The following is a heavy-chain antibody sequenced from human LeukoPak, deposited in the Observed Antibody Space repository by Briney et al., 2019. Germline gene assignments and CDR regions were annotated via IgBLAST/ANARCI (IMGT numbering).Heavy chain of an antibody. J-gene: IGHJ4*02. CDR1: GFTFSDYY. D-gene: IGHD3-16*01. Sequence: PGGSLRLSCAASGFTFSDYYMSWIRQAPGKGLEWVSYISSSGSTIYYADSVKGRFTISRDNSKSTLYLQMSSLRAEDTAVYYCAREGGDGSYYFDYWGQGTLVTVSS. CDR3: AREGGDGSYYFDY. CDR2: ISSSGSTI. V-gene: IGHV3-11*04.